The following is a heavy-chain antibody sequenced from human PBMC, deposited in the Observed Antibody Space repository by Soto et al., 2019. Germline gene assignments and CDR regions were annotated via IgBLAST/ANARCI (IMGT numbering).Heavy chain of an antibody. CDR3: ARIKIVGVLTYYMDA. CDR1: GGSISSSSYY. V-gene: IGHV4-39*01. J-gene: IGHJ6*03. D-gene: IGHD3-3*01. Sequence: SETLSLTCTVSGGSISSSSYYWGWIRQPPGKGLEWIGSIYYSGSTYYNPSLKSRVTISVDTSKNQFSLKLSSVTAADTAVYYCARIKIVGVLTYYMDAWGKGTTVTVSS. CDR2: IYYSGST.